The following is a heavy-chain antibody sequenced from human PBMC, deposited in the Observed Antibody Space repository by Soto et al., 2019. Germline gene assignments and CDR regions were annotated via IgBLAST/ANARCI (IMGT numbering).Heavy chain of an antibody. V-gene: IGHV1-18*04. CDR3: ARDRDGGYYYYYGMDV. CDR2: ISAYNGNT. CDR1: GYNLNSYG. D-gene: IGHD6-25*01. Sequence: GPVKVSRKASGYNLNSYGITWVRQASGQGLEWMGWISAYNGNTNYAHKLQGRVTMTTDTSTSTAYMELRSLRSDDTAVYYCARDRDGGYYYYYGMDVWGQGTTVTVSS. J-gene: IGHJ6*02.